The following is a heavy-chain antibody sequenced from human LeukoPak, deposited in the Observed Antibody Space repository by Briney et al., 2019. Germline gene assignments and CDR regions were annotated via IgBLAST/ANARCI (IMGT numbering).Heavy chain of an antibody. Sequence: PGGFLRLSCAASGFTFSDYYMSWIRQAPGKGLEWVAVISYDGSNKYYADSVKGRFTISRDNSKNTLYLQMNSLRAEDTAVYYCAMPLKYCSGGSCYSFGRDYYYYYGMDVWGQGTTVTVSS. CDR2: ISYDGSNK. D-gene: IGHD2-15*01. V-gene: IGHV3-30-3*01. CDR1: GFTFSDYY. J-gene: IGHJ6*02. CDR3: AMPLKYCSGGSCYSFGRDYYYYYGMDV.